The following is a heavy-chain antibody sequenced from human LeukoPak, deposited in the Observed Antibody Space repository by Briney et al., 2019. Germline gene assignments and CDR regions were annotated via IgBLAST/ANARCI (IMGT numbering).Heavy chain of an antibody. Sequence: GASVKVSCKASGYTFTSYDINWVRHATGQGLEWMGWMNPNSGNTGYAQKFQGRVTITRNTSISTAYMELSSLRSEDTAVYYCARAGLQSDAFDIWGQGTMVTVSS. CDR2: MNPNSGNT. D-gene: IGHD5-24*01. CDR3: ARAGLQSDAFDI. V-gene: IGHV1-8*03. J-gene: IGHJ3*02. CDR1: GYTFTSYD.